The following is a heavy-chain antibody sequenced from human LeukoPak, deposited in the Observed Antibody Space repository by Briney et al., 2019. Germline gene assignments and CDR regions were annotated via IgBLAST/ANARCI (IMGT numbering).Heavy chain of an antibody. CDR1: GFTFSSYG. V-gene: IGHV3-33*01. CDR2: IWYDGSNK. CDR3: AREVAVAGTRRGIDY. D-gene: IGHD6-19*01. J-gene: IGHJ4*02. Sequence: PGRSLRLPCAASGFTFSSYGMHWVRQAPGKGLEWVAVIWYDGSNKYYADSVKGRFTISRDNSKNTLYLQMNSLRAEDTAVYYCAREVAVAGTRRGIDYWGQGTLVTVSS.